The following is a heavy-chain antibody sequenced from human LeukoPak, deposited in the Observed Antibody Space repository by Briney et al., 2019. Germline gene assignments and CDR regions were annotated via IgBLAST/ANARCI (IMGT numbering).Heavy chain of an antibody. J-gene: IGHJ6*02. Sequence: PGGSLRLSCAASGFTFSSYAMHWVRQAPGKGLEWVAVISYDGSNKYYADSVKGRFTISRDNSKNTLYLQMNSLRAEDTAVYYCARELSSYDFWSAPSHGMDVWGQGTTVTVSS. CDR2: ISYDGSNK. D-gene: IGHD3-3*01. V-gene: IGHV3-30-3*01. CDR3: ARELSSYDFWSAPSHGMDV. CDR1: GFTFSSYA.